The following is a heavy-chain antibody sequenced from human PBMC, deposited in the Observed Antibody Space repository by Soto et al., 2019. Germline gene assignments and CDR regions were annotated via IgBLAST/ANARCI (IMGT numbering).Heavy chain of an antibody. V-gene: IGHV1-8*01. D-gene: IGHD3-10*01. Sequence: ASVKVSCKASGYTFTSYDINWVRQATGQGLEWMGWMNPNSGNTGYAQKFQGRVTMTRNTSISTAYMELSSLRSEDTAVYYCARGRLLWFGELSSFGYWGQGTLVTVSS. CDR3: ARGRLLWFGELSSFGY. CDR1: GYTFTSYD. CDR2: MNPNSGNT. J-gene: IGHJ4*02.